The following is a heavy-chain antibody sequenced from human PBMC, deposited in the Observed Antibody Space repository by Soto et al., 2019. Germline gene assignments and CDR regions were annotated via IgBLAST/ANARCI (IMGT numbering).Heavy chain of an antibody. V-gene: IGHV4-31*03. CDR3: ARGTVTTYYYYGMDV. CDR1: GGSISSGGYY. J-gene: IGHJ6*02. D-gene: IGHD4-17*01. Sequence: SETLSLTCTVSGGSISSGGYYWSWIRQHPGKGLEWIGYIYYSGSTYYNPSLKSRVTISVDTSKNQFSLKLSSVTAADTAVYYCARGTVTTYYYYGMDVWGQGTTVTVSS. CDR2: IYYSGST.